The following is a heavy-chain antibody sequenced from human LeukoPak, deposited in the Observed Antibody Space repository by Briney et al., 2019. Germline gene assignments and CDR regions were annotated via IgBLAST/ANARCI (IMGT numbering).Heavy chain of an antibody. CDR1: GGSISSNSYY. V-gene: IGHV4-39*01. J-gene: IGHJ6*03. CDR2: IYYSGST. D-gene: IGHD6-19*01. Sequence: PSETLSLTCTVSGGSISSNSYYWGWIRQPPGKGLEWIGNIYYSGSTYYNPSLKSRVTISVDTSKNQFSLKVTSVTAADTAAYYCARSTVAGSGHMDVWGTGTTVTVSS. CDR3: ARSTVAGSGHMDV.